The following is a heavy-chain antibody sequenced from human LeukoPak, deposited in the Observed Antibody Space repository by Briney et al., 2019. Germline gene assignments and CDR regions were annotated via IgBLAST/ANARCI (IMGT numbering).Heavy chain of an antibody. CDR3: ARDWDCSGGSCHPHYFDW. Sequence: ASVKVSCAASGFTLSTYGISWMRQAPGQGLEWMGWISTYIGNTQYGQKFQGRVTLTMDTSTNTAYMEMRSLSSDDTAVYYCARDWDCSGGSCHPHYFDWWGQGTLVTVSS. CDR1: GFTLSTYG. V-gene: IGHV1-18*01. CDR2: ISTYIGNT. D-gene: IGHD2-15*01. J-gene: IGHJ4*02.